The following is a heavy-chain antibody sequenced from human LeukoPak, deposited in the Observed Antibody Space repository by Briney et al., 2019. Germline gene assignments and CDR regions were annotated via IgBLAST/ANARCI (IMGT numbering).Heavy chain of an antibody. CDR2: ISGSGGST. Sequence: GSLRLSCAASGFTFSSYAMSWVRQAPGKGLEWVSAISGSGGSTYYADSVKGRFTISRDNSKNTLYLQMDSLRAEDTAVYYCAKDGSSSYYYYYGMDVWGQGTTVTVSS. J-gene: IGHJ6*02. D-gene: IGHD6-6*01. CDR1: GFTFSSYA. V-gene: IGHV3-23*01. CDR3: AKDGSSSYYYYYGMDV.